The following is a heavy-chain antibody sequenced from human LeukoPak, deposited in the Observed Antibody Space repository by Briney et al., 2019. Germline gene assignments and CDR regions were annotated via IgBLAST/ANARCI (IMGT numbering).Heavy chain of an antibody. CDR2: ISGSGGST. CDR1: GFTFSSYA. V-gene: IGHV3-23*01. J-gene: IGHJ4*02. Sequence: PGASLRLSCAASGFTFSSYAMSWVRQAPGKGLEWVSAISGSGGSTYYADSVKGRFTISRDNSKNTLYLQMNSLRAEDTAVYYCAKAKLSGGWYFDYWRQGTLVTVSS. CDR3: AKAKLSGGWYFDY. D-gene: IGHD2-15*01.